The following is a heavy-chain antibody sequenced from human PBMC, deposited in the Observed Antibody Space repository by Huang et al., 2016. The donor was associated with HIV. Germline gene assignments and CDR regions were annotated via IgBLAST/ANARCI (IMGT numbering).Heavy chain of an antibody. J-gene: IGHJ4*02. CDR1: EYTLTELS. CDR2: FDPEIGET. D-gene: IGHD3-9*01. CDR3: ATGFDVFFDF. Sequence: QVQLVQSRAEVKKPGASVKVSCKVSEYTLTELSIHWVRQPPGKGLEWMGGFDPEIGETSDAQKCQGRDTMTEDTSTGTAFMELSGLRPEDTAVYYCATGFDVFFDFWGQGTLVTVSS. V-gene: IGHV1-24*01.